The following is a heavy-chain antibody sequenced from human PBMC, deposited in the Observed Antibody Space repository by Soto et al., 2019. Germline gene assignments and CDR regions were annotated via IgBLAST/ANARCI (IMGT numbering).Heavy chain of an antibody. CDR2: ISWNSGSI. D-gene: IGHD6-19*01. Sequence: EVQLVESGGGLVQPGRSLRLSCAASGFTFDDYAMHWVRQAPGKGLEWVSGISWNSGSIGYADSVKGRFTISRDNAKNSLYLQMNSLRAEDTALYYCAKDMGSSGWYYFDYWGHGTLVTVSS. CDR3: AKDMGSSGWYYFDY. V-gene: IGHV3-9*01. CDR1: GFTFDDYA. J-gene: IGHJ4*01.